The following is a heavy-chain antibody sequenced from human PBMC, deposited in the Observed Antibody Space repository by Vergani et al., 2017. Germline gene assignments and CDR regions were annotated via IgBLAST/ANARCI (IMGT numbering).Heavy chain of an antibody. V-gene: IGHV3-21*01. CDR1: GFTFSSYS. J-gene: IGHJ6*03. CDR3: VRDAPGYCSSTSCLRPYSFYEDV. CDR2: ISSSSSYI. D-gene: IGHD2-2*01. Sequence: EVQLVESGGGLVKPGGSLRLSCAASGFTFSSYSMNWVRQAPGKGLEWVSSISSSSSYIYYADSVKGRFTISRDNAKNSLYLQMNSLRAEDTAVYYCVRDAPGYCSSTSCLRPYSFYEDVGGRRTAVVVSS.